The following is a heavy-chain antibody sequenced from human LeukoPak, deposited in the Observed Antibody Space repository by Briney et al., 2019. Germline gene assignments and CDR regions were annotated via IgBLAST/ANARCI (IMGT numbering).Heavy chain of an antibody. CDR1: GFTFSSYS. CDR2: ISSSSSYI. V-gene: IGHV3-21*01. J-gene: IGHJ6*03. D-gene: IGHD2-2*01. Sequence: GGSPRLSCAASGFTFSSYSMNWVRQAPGKGLEWVSSISSSSSYIYYADSVKGRFTISRDNAKNSLYLQMNSLRAEDTAVYYCARRNPHIVVVPAATIDYYYMDVWGKGTTVTVSS. CDR3: ARRNPHIVVVPAATIDYYYMDV.